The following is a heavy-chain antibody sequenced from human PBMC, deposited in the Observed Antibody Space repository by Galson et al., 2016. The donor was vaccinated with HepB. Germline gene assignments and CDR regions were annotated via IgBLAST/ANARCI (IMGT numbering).Heavy chain of an antibody. J-gene: IGHJ4*02. CDR3: ARGVDWNYELDN. V-gene: IGHV4-59*01. Sequence: LSLTCTVSGGSISSYYWNWIRQSPGKGLEWIGYIYYSGSTNYNPSLKSRVTISVDTSKNQFSLKLSSVTAADTAVYYCARGVDWNYELDNWGQGILVTVSA. CDR2: IYYSGST. CDR1: GGSISSYY. D-gene: IGHD1-7*01.